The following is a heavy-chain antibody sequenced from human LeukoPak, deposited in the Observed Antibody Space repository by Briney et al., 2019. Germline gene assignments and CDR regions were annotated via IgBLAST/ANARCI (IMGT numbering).Heavy chain of an antibody. V-gene: IGHV3-21*01. D-gene: IGHD6-6*01. CDR2: ISSSSSYI. CDR3: ARDLSSSSTLNWFDP. CDR1: GFTFSSYS. J-gene: IGHJ5*02. Sequence: GGSLRLSCAASGFTFSSYSMNWVRQAPGKGLEWVSSISSSSSYIYYADSVKGRFTISRDNAKNSLYLQMNSLRAEDTAVYHCARDLSSSSTLNWFDPWGRGTLVAVSS.